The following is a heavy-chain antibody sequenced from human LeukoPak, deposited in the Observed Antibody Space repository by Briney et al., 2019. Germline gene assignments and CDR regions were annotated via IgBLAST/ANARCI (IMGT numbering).Heavy chain of an antibody. CDR3: ARDGEMATIENYFGY. CDR1: GGSISSSSYY. D-gene: IGHD5-24*01. J-gene: IGHJ4*02. CDR2: IYYSGST. V-gene: IGHV4-39*07. Sequence: SETLSLTCTVSGGSISSSSYYWGWIRQPPGKGLEWIGSIYYSGSTYYNPSLKSRVTISVDTSKNQFSLKLSSVTAADTAVYYCARDGEMATIENYFGYWGQGTLVTVSS.